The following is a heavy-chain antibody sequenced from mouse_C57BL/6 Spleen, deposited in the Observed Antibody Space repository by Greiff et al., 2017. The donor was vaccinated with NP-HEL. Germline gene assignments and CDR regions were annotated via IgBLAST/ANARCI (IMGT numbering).Heavy chain of an antibody. CDR3: TGEDGAMDY. Sequence: QVQLKESGAELVRPGDSVTLSCKASGYTFTDDEMHCVKQTPVHDLEWIGAIVPETGGTAYNQKFKGKAILTADKSSSPAFLELRCLTSEDAADYYCTGEDGAMDYWGQGTSLTVSS. J-gene: IGHJ4*01. V-gene: IGHV1-15*01. CDR2: IVPETGGT. CDR1: GYTFTDDE.